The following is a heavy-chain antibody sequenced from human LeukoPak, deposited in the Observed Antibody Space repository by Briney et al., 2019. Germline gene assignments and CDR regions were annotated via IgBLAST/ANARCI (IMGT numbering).Heavy chain of an antibody. CDR3: ARRIAAAFNYYMDV. J-gene: IGHJ6*03. CDR2: IYYSGST. Sequence: KPSETLSLTCTVSGGSISSYYWSWIRQPPGKGLEWIGYIYYSGSTNYNPSLKSRVTISVDTSKNQFSLKLSSVTAADTAVYYCARRIAAAFNYYMDVWGKGTTVTISS. D-gene: IGHD6-13*01. CDR1: GGSISSYY. V-gene: IGHV4-59*01.